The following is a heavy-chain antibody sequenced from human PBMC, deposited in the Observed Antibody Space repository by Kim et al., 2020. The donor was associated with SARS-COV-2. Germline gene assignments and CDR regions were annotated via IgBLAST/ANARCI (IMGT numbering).Heavy chain of an antibody. CDR3: AKGSRIAVAAPFDY. D-gene: IGHD6-19*01. CDR2: ISYDGSNK. J-gene: IGHJ4*02. V-gene: IGHV3-30*18. Sequence: GGSLRLSCAASGFTFSSYGMHWVRQAPGKGLEWVAVISYDGSNKYYADSVKGRFTISRDNSKNTLYLQMNSLRAEDTAVYYCAKGSRIAVAAPFDYWGQGTLVTVSS. CDR1: GFTFSSYG.